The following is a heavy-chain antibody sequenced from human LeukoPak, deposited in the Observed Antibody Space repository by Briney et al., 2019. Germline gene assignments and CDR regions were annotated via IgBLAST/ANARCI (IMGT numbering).Heavy chain of an antibody. CDR1: GFTFSSHW. CDR3: ARGATYAYYQDY. D-gene: IGHD1-26*01. CDR2: IKYDASST. J-gene: IGHJ4*02. V-gene: IGHV3-74*01. Sequence: GGSLRLSCADSGFTFSSHWMHWVRQAPGKGLVWVSRIKYDASSTSYADSVKGRFTISRDNAKNTLYLQMNSLGAEDTAVYYCARGATYAYYQDYWGQGTLVTVSS.